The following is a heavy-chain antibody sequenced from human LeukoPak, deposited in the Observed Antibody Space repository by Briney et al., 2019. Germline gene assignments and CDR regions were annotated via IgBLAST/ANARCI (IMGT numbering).Heavy chain of an antibody. V-gene: IGHV1-18*01. D-gene: IGHD2-2*01. J-gene: IGHJ4*02. Sequence: ASVKVSCKASGYTFSSHGINWVRQAPGQGLEWMGWINPYNGDTNYAQELQGRVTLTTDTSTSTAYMELRSLRSDDTAVYYCARAPVPAALSGPYYFDYWGQGTLVTVSS. CDR1: GYTFSSHG. CDR2: INPYNGDT. CDR3: ARAPVPAALSGPYYFDY.